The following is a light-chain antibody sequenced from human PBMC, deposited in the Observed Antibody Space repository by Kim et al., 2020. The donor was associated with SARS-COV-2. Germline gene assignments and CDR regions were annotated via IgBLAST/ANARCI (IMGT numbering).Light chain of an antibody. V-gene: IGKV3-20*01. Sequence: GTLSLSPGERATPSCRASQSLRSGYLAWYQQKPGQAPRLLTYGASNRATGIPDRFSGRGSGTDFTLTISRLEPEDFAVYYCQEYETFGQGTKLEI. J-gene: IGKJ2*01. CDR1: QSLRSGY. CDR3: QEYET. CDR2: GAS.